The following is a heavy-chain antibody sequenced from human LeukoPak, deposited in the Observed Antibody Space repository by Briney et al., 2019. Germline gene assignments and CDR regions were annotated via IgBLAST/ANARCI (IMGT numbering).Heavy chain of an antibody. CDR2: IYYSGST. Sequence: SQTLSLTCTVSGGSIRSDAYYWSWIRQHPGKGLEWIGYIYYSGSTNYNPSLKCRVTISVDTSKTQFSLKLSSVTAADTAVYYCARSDVTAAMTTVTFDYWGQGTLATVSS. V-gene: IGHV4-31*03. CDR3: ARSDVTAAMTTVTFDY. D-gene: IGHD4-17*01. J-gene: IGHJ4*02. CDR1: GGSIRSDAYY.